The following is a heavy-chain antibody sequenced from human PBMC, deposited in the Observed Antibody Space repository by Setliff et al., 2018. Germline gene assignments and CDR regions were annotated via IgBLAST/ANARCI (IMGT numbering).Heavy chain of an antibody. CDR3: ARHKSNGSGSYPSLYMDV. D-gene: IGHD3-10*01. Sequence: LSLTCTVSGGSIRNYYWSWIRQPPGKGLEWIGYIYYSGNTNYNPSLKSRVTISVDTSKNQFSLKLSSVTAADTAVYFCARHKSNGSGSYPSLYMDVWGKGIMVTVSS. V-gene: IGHV4-59*01. J-gene: IGHJ6*03. CDR2: IYYSGNT. CDR1: GGSIRNYY.